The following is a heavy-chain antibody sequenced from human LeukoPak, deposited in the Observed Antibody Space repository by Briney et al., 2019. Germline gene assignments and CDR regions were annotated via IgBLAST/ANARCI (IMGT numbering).Heavy chain of an antibody. J-gene: IGHJ4*02. Sequence: PSETLSLTCTVSGGSISSYYWSWIRQPPGKGLEWIGYIYYSGSTNYNPSLKSRVTISVDTSKNQFSLKLSSVTAADTAVYYCAREYSSSSGKALDYWGQGTLVTVSS. CDR1: GGSISSYY. CDR3: AREYSSSSGKALDY. V-gene: IGHV4-59*12. D-gene: IGHD6-6*01. CDR2: IYYSGST.